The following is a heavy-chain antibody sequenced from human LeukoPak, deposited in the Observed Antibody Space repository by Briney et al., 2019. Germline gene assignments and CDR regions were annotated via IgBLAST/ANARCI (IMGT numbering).Heavy chain of an antibody. J-gene: IGHJ4*02. D-gene: IGHD2-15*01. CDR1: GFTFSSYA. Sequence: GGSLRLSCAASGFTFSSYAMSWVRQAPGKGLEWVSYISSSSSTIYYADSVKGRFTISRDNAENSLFLQMNSLRAEDTTVYYCARGDCNGGSCYLSLTTIDYWGQGTLVTVSS. CDR2: ISSSSSTI. V-gene: IGHV3-48*01. CDR3: ARGDCNGGSCYLSLTTIDY.